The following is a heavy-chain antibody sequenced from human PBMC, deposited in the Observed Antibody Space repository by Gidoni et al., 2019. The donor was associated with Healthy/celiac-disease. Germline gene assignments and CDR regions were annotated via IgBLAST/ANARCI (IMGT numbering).Heavy chain of an antibody. Sequence: QVQLVESGGGVVQPGRSLRLSCAASGFTFSSYAMHWVRQAPGKGLEWVAVISYDGSNKYYADSVKGRFTISRDNSKNTLYLQMNSLRAEDTAVYYCARVDGSGSYEVTSYGMDVWGQGTTVTVSS. CDR1: GFTFSSYA. CDR2: ISYDGSNK. V-gene: IGHV3-30-3*01. CDR3: ARVDGSGSYEVTSYGMDV. J-gene: IGHJ6*02. D-gene: IGHD3-10*01.